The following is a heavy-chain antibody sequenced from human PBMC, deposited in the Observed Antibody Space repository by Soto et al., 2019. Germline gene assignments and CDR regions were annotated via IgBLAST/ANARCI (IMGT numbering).Heavy chain of an antibody. CDR2: IYQSGTT. Sequence: QVQLQESGPGLVKPSETLSLTCAVSGGSVSGDDWWSWVRQPPEKGLEWIGEIYQSGTTNYNPSLKGRVTLSLDKSKNPLSLKLTSLTAADTAVYYCARGSGWRVDPWGQGTLVTVSS. V-gene: IGHV4-4*02. D-gene: IGHD2-15*01. J-gene: IGHJ5*02. CDR1: GGSVSGDDW. CDR3: ARGSGWRVDP.